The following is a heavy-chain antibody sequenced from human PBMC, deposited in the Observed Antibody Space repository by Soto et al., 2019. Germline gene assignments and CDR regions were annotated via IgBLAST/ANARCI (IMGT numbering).Heavy chain of an antibody. V-gene: IGHV3-7*01. CDR3: ARDDRYSGAFDY. D-gene: IGHD3-16*02. CDR1: GFSFSSYW. J-gene: IGHJ4*02. CDR2: VSSDGRDK. Sequence: EVQLEESGGGLVQPGGSLRLSCAASGFSFSSYWMSWVRQAPGKGPEWVAIVSSDGRDKTYADSVKGRFTISSDNAENSLFLQMNSLRADDTGVYYCARDDRYSGAFDYWGQGALVTVSS.